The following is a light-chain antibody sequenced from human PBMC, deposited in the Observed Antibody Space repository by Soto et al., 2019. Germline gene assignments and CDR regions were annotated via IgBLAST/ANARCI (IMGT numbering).Light chain of an antibody. J-gene: IGKJ3*01. CDR2: GAS. V-gene: IGKV3-15*01. Sequence: EIVMTQSPATLSVSPGERATLSCRASQSVSSNLAWYQQTPGQAPRLLLYGASTRATGLPARFSGSGSGTELTLTISRLQSEDLAVYYCQHYNNCQFTFSTGTKVYIK. CDR1: QSVSSN. CDR3: QHYNNCQFT.